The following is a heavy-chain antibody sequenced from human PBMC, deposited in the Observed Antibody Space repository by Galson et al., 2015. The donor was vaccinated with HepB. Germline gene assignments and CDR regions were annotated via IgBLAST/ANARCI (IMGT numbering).Heavy chain of an antibody. V-gene: IGHV3-33*01. CDR3: PISSSLDAFDI. CDR2: IWYDGSNK. Sequence: SLRLSCAASGFTFSSYGMHWVRRAPGKGLEWVAVIWYDGSNKYYADSVKGRFTISRDNSKNTLYLQMNSLRAEDTAVYYCPISSSLDAFDIWGQGTMVTVSS. J-gene: IGHJ3*02. D-gene: IGHD6-13*01. CDR1: GFTFSSYG.